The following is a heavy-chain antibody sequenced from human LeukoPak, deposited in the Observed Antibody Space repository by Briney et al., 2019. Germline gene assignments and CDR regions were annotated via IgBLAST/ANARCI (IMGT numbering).Heavy chain of an antibody. CDR2: IYYSGST. D-gene: IGHD5-12*01. V-gene: IGHV4-39*07. CDR1: GGSISSSSYY. CDR3: ARGSARMVANPLFDY. Sequence: SETLSLTCTVSGGSISSSSYYWGWIRQPPGKGLEWIGSIYYSGSTYYNPSLKSRVTISVDTSKNQFSLKLSSVTAADTAVYYCARGSARMVANPLFDYWGQGTLVTVSS. J-gene: IGHJ4*02.